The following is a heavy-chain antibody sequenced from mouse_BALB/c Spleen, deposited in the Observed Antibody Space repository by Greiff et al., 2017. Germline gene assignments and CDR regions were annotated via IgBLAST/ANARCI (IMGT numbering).Heavy chain of an antibody. J-gene: IGHJ2*01. CDR1: GYTFTSYW. CDR2: INPSNGRT. CDR3: AMRPRSFYFDY. V-gene: IGHV1S81*02. Sequence: QVQLQQPGAELVKPGASVKLSCKASGYTFTSYWMHWVKQRPGQGLEWIGEINPSNGRTNYNEKFKSKATLTVDKSSSTAYMQLSSLTSEDSAVYYCAMRPRSFYFDYWGQGTTRTVSS.